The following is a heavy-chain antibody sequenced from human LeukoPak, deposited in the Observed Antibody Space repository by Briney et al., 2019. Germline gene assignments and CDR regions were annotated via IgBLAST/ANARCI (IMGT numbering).Heavy chain of an antibody. CDR1: GGSISSYY. J-gene: IGHJ3*02. D-gene: IGHD6-6*01. CDR3: ARDMTVVAARRSDSFDI. Sequence: SETLSLTCSVSGGSISSYYWSWIRQPPRKGLEWIGYIYHSGSTYYNPSLKSRVTISVDRSKNQFSLKLSSVTAADTAVYYCARDMTVVAARRSDSFDIWGQGTMVTVSS. CDR2: IYHSGST. V-gene: IGHV4-59*12.